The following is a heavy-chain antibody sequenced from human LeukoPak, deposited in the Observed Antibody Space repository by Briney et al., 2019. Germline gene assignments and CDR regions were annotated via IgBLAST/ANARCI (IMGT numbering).Heavy chain of an antibody. V-gene: IGHV1-69*04. Sequence: GASVKVSCKASGYTFTSYGISWVRQAPGQGLEWMGRIIPILGIANYAQKFQGRVTITADKSTSTAYMELSSLRSEDTAVYYCARGHITISEYYFDYWGQGTLVTVSS. CDR2: IIPILGIA. J-gene: IGHJ4*02. D-gene: IGHD3-3*01. CDR1: GYTFTSYG. CDR3: ARGHITISEYYFDY.